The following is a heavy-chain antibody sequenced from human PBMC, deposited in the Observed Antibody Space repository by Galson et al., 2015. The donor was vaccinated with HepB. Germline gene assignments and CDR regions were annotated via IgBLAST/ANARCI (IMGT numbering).Heavy chain of an antibody. CDR3: ARDLGTWGLMMPTYYFDY. V-gene: IGHV3-11*05. Sequence: SLRLSCAASGFTFSDYYMSWIRQAPGKGLEWVSYISSSSSYTNYADSVKGRFTISRDNAKNSLYLQMNSLGAEDTAVYYCARDLGTWGLMMPTYYFDYWGQGTLVTVSS. CDR1: GFTFSDYY. D-gene: IGHD3-16*01. CDR2: ISSSSSYT. J-gene: IGHJ4*02.